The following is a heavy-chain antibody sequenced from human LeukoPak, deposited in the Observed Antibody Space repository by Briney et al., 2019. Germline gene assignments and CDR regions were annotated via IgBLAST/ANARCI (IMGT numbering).Heavy chain of an antibody. D-gene: IGHD1-1*01. CDR3: ARTGQGTQDY. CDR2: IYYSGST. Sequence: SETLSLTCTVSGGSISSYYWSWIRQPPGKGLEWIGYIYYSGSTNYNPSLKSRVTISVDTSKNQFFLKLSSVTAADTAVYYCARTGQGTQDYWGQGTLVTVSS. J-gene: IGHJ4*02. V-gene: IGHV4-59*01. CDR1: GGSISSYY.